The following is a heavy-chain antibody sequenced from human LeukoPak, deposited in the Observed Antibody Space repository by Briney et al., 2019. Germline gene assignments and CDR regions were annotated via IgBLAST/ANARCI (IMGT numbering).Heavy chain of an antibody. CDR1: GFTFSSYS. CDR2: ISSSSYI. J-gene: IGHJ4*02. Sequence: GGSLRLSCAASGFTFSSYSMNWVRQAPGKGLEWVSSISSSSYIYYADSVKGRFTISRDNAKNSLYLQMNSLRAEDTAVYYCARGAMATITRFDYWGQGTLVTVSS. CDR3: ARGAMATITRFDY. V-gene: IGHV3-21*01. D-gene: IGHD5-12*01.